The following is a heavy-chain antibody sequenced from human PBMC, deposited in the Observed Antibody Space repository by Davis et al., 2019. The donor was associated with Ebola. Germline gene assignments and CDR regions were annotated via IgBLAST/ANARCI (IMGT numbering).Heavy chain of an antibody. Sequence: MPSETLSLTCTVSGGSISSYYWSWIRQPPGKGLEWIGYIYYSGSTNYNPSLKSRVTISVDTSKNQFSLKLSSVTAADTAVYYCAREEDIVVVVAATQGPFDYWGQGTLVTVSS. D-gene: IGHD2-15*01. J-gene: IGHJ4*02. CDR2: IYYSGST. CDR1: GGSISSYY. V-gene: IGHV4-59*01. CDR3: AREEDIVVVVAATQGPFDY.